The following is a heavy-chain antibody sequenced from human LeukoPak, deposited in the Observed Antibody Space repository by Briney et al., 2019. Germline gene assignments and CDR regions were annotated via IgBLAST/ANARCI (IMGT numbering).Heavy chain of an antibody. J-gene: IGHJ4*02. D-gene: IGHD4-17*01. CDR3: ARGPDDHGDYAPLGSDY. V-gene: IGHV3-48*03. CDR2: ISSSGSTI. CDR1: VLTFSSYE. Sequence: PGGSLRLACAASVLTFSSYEMHWVRQAPAKGLEWVSCISSSGSTIYYADSVKGRFTISRDNAKNSLYLQMNSLRAEDTAVYYCARGPDDHGDYAPLGSDYWGQGTLVTVSS.